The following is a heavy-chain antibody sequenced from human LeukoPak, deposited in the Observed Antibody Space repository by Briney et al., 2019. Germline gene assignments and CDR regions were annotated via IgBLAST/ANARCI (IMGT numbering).Heavy chain of an antibody. CDR1: GGSITSYY. Sequence: SETLSLTCSVSGGSITSYYWSWIRKPAGKGLEWIGRIYTSGSTNYSPSLKSCITMSVDTSNNQFSLNLSSVTAADTAVYYCARDSTARAYDIWGQGTMVTVSS. D-gene: IGHD2-2*01. J-gene: IGHJ3*02. CDR2: IYTSGST. CDR3: ARDSTARAYDI. V-gene: IGHV4-4*07.